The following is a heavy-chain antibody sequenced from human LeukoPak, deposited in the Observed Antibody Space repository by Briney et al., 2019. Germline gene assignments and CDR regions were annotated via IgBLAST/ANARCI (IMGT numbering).Heavy chain of an antibody. D-gene: IGHD3-3*01. CDR1: GFTFSSYW. CDR3: ARGTYDFWSGYYYYYYYMDV. Sequence: DPGGSLRLSCAASGFTFSSYWMHWVRQAPGKGLVWVSRINSDGSSTSYADSVKGRFTISRDNAKNTLYLQINSLRAEDTAVYYCARGTYDFWSGYYYYYYYMDVWGKGTTVTVSS. V-gene: IGHV3-74*01. J-gene: IGHJ6*03. CDR2: INSDGSST.